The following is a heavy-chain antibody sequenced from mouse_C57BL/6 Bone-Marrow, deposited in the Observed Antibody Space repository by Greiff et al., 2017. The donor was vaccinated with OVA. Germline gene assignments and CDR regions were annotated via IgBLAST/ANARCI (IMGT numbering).Heavy chain of an antibody. J-gene: IGHJ2*01. CDR3: AREEVYYPY. V-gene: IGHV1-81*01. CDR1: GYTFTSYG. CDR2: IYPRSGNT. D-gene: IGHD1-1*01. Sequence: VQGVESGAELARPGASVKLSCKASGYTFTSYGISWVKQRTGQGLEWIGEIYPRSGNTYYNEKFKGKATLTADKSSSTAYMELRSLTSEDSAVYFCAREEVYYPYWGQGTTLTVSS.